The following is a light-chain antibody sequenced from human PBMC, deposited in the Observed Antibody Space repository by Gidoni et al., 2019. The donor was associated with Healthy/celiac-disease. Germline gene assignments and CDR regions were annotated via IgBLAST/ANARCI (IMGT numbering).Light chain of an antibody. V-gene: IGKV1-39*01. CDR1: QSISSY. Sequence: DRVTITCRASQSISSYLNWYQQKPGKAPKLLIYAASSLQSGVPSRFSGSGSGTDFTLTISSLQPEDFATYYCQQSYSTPITFGQGTRLEIK. CDR3: QQSYSTPIT. CDR2: AAS. J-gene: IGKJ5*01.